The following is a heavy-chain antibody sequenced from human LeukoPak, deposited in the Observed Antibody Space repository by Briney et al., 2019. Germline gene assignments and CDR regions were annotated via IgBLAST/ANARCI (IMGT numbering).Heavy chain of an antibody. Sequence: ASVKVSCKASGYTFTGYYMHWVRQAPGQGLEWMGWINPNSGGTSYAQKFQGRVTMTRDTSISTAYMELSRLRSDDTAVYYCARERHIVVVTAIPLDYYYYMDVWGKGTTVTISS. V-gene: IGHV1-2*02. CDR2: INPNSGGT. D-gene: IGHD2-21*02. CDR1: GYTFTGYY. CDR3: ARERHIVVVTAIPLDYYYYMDV. J-gene: IGHJ6*03.